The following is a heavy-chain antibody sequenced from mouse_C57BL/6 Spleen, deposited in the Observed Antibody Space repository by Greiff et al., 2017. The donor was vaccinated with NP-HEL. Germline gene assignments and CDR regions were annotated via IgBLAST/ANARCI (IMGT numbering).Heavy chain of an antibody. J-gene: IGHJ3*01. CDR2: IWGDGST. D-gene: IGHD2-2*01. CDR1: GFSLTSYG. Sequence: VKLVESGPGLVAPSQSLSITCTVSGFSLTSYGVSWVRQPPGKGLEWLGVIWGDGSTNYHSALISRLSISKDNSKSQVFLKLNSLQTDDTATYYCAQIYYGYERAWFAYWGQGTLVTVSA. CDR3: AQIYYGYERAWFAY. V-gene: IGHV2-3*01.